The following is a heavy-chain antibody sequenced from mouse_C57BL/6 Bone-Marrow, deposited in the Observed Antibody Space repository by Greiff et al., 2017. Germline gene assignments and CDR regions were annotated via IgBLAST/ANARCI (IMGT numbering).Heavy chain of an antibody. Sequence: EVKLMESGAELVRPGASVKLSCTASGFNIKDYDMHWVKQRPEQGLEWIGRIDPEDGDTEYAPKFQGKATMTADTSSNTAYLQLSSLTSENTAVYYCTIDGYWTWFAYWGQGTLVTVSA. D-gene: IGHD2-3*01. CDR2: IDPEDGDT. V-gene: IGHV14-1*01. CDR3: TIDGYWTWFAY. J-gene: IGHJ3*01. CDR1: GFNIKDYD.